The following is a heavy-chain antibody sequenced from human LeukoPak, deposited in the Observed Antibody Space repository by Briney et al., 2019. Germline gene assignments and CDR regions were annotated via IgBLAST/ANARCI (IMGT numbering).Heavy chain of an antibody. J-gene: IGHJ4*02. CDR2: VSKTGRTT. CDR3: AKDHDNTASYFYFDS. V-gene: IGHV3-23*01. CDR1: GFSFNAYA. Sequence: PGGSLRISCAASGFSFNAYAMTWVRQAPGKGLEWVSSVSKTGRTTYYTDSVKGRFTISRDNSKNTLHLQMNRLRAEDTALYFCAKDHDNTASYFYFDSWGLGTLVTVSS. D-gene: IGHD3-9*01.